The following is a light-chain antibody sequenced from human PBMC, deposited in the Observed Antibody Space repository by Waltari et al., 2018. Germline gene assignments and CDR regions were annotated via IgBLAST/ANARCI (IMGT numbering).Light chain of an antibody. V-gene: IGKV3-20*01. CDR2: GAS. J-gene: IGKJ4*01. CDR3: QQYNYSPLT. Sequence: CRASQSVSNTYLAWYQRKPGQAPRLLIYGASSRATGIPDRFSDSGSGTEFTLTINALEPEDSAVYFCQQYNYSPLTFGGGTRVEIK. CDR1: QSVSNTY.